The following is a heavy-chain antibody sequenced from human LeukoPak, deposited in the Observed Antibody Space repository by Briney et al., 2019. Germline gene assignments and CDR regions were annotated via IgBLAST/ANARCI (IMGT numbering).Heavy chain of an antibody. CDR2: ISSSGSTI. V-gene: IGHV3-11*04. D-gene: IGHD3-3*01. J-gene: IGHJ4*02. CDR1: GFTLLHCH. Sequence: GGSLRLSCSVSGFTLLHCHMRWPRQAPGKGLEWVSYISSSGSTIYYADSVKGRFTISRDNAKNSLYLEMNSLRAEDTAVYYLAKAGYYYDFWSGITPPADYWGQGTLVTVSS. CDR3: AKAGYYYDFWSGITPPADY.